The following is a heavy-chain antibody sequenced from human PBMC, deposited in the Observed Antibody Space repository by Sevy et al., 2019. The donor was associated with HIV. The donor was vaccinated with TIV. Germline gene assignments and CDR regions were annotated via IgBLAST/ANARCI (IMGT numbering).Heavy chain of an antibody. Sequence: GGSLRLSCAASGFTFSNYAMSWVRQAPGKGLEWVSSISRSGSSTDYADSVKGRFTISRDNSMNTLYLQMNSLRAEDTAVYYCAKVDVVVPVADYGLDVLGQGTTVTVSS. J-gene: IGHJ6*02. D-gene: IGHD2-2*01. CDR2: ISRSGSST. V-gene: IGHV3-23*01. CDR1: GFTFSNYA. CDR3: AKVDVVVPVADYGLDV.